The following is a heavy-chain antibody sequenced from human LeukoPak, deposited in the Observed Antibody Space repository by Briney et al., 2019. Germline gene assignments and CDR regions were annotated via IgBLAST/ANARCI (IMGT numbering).Heavy chain of an antibody. Sequence: GGSLRLSCAASGFTFSDYYMSRIRQAPGKGLEWVSYISSSGSTIYYADSVKGRFTISRDNAKNSLYLQMNSLRAEDTAVYYCAGGMTTVVIPPGYWGQGTLVTVSS. CDR1: GFTFSDYY. J-gene: IGHJ4*02. CDR3: AGGMTTVVIPPGY. V-gene: IGHV3-11*01. CDR2: ISSSGSTI. D-gene: IGHD4-23*01.